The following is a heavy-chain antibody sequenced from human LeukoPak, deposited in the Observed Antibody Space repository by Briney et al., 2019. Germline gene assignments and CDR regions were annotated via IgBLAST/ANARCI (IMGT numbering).Heavy chain of an antibody. Sequence: GASVKVSCKASGYTFTGYYMHWVRQAPGQGLEWMGWINPNSGGTNYAQKFQGRVTMPRDTSISTAYMELSRLRSDDTAVYYCARARGPNSPGLRWRVFDYWGQGTLVTVSS. D-gene: IGHD4-23*01. CDR2: INPNSGGT. V-gene: IGHV1-2*02. CDR1: GYTFTGYY. CDR3: ARARGPNSPGLRWRVFDY. J-gene: IGHJ4*02.